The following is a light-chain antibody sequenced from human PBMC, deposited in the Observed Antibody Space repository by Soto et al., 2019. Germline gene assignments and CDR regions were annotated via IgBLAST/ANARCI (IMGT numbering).Light chain of an antibody. CDR2: DVS. CDR3: QQYHNWPIT. Sequence: EIVMTQSPATLSVSPGESATLSCRASQSVSSNLACHQQKPGQAPRILMYDVSTRATGISARFSGSGSGTEFTLTISSLQSEDFAVYYCQQYHNWPITFGQGTRREIK. V-gene: IGKV3-15*01. J-gene: IGKJ5*01. CDR1: QSVSSN.